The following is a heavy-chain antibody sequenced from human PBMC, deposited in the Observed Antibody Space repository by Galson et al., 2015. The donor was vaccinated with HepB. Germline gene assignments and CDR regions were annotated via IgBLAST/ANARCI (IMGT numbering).Heavy chain of an antibody. CDR1: GYSFTTYW. J-gene: IGHJ5*02. V-gene: IGHV5-51*01. D-gene: IGHD3-10*01. CDR2: IYPGDSDT. Sequence: QSGAEVKKPGESLKISCKGSGYSFTTYWIGWVRQMPGKGLEWMGLIYPGDSDTRYSPSFQGQVTISADKSISTAYLQWSSLKASDTAIYYCARRRGETNSWYGVSWFDPWGQGTLVTVSS. CDR3: ARRRGETNSWYGVSWFDP.